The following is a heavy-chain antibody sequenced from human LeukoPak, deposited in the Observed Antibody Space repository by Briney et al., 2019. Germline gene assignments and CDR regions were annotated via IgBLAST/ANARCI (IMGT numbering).Heavy chain of an antibody. V-gene: IGHV3-21*01. J-gene: IGHJ4*02. CDR1: GFTFSSYS. Sequence: PGGSLRLSCAASGFTFSSYSMNWVRQAPGKGLEWVSSTSSSSSYIYYADSVKGRFTISRDNAKNSLYLQMNSLRAEDTAVYYCAREGRGYCSGGSCYWGQGTLVTVSS. D-gene: IGHD2-15*01. CDR3: AREGRGYCSGGSCY. CDR2: TSSSSSYI.